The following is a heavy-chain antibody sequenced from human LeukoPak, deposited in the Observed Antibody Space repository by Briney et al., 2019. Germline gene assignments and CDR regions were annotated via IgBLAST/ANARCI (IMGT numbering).Heavy chain of an antibody. Sequence: PGGSLRLSCVAPGFTLSNNAMAWVRQAPGKGLEWVSALGGSDDRTDYADSVQGRFTISRDNSKNTLYLQMNSLRAEDTAVYYCAKDILRWAFDVWGQGTMVTVSS. CDR2: LGGSDDRT. V-gene: IGHV3-23*01. J-gene: IGHJ3*01. D-gene: IGHD4-23*01. CDR1: GFTLSNNA. CDR3: AKDILRWAFDV.